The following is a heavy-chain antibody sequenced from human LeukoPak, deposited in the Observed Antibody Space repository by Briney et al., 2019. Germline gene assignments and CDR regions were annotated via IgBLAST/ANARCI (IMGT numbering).Heavy chain of an antibody. D-gene: IGHD1-26*01. CDR3: TTDRGSGSYFDY. CDR2: IKSKTDGGTT. CDR1: AFTFRTYG. V-gene: IGHV3-15*01. Sequence: GGSLRLSCAASAFTFRTYGMHWVRQAPGKGLEWVGRIKSKTDGGTTDYAAPLKGTFTISRDDSKNTLYLQMNSLKTEDTAVYYCTTDRGSGSYFDYWGQGTLVTVSS. J-gene: IGHJ4*02.